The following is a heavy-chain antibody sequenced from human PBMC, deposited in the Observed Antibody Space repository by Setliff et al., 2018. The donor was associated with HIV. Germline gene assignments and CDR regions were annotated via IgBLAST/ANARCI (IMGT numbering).Heavy chain of an antibody. CDR3: AREHDYSNYRRLDS. CDR2: IHHSGSS. V-gene: IGHV4-4*08. CDR1: GDSIITYY. D-gene: IGHD4-4*01. J-gene: IGHJ4*02. Sequence: SETLSLTCTVSGDSIITYYWTWIRQPPGKGLEWIGYIHHSGSSDYTPSLRSRVTMSVDTSKNQFSLKLTSVTAADTAMYYCAREHDYSNYRRLDSWGQGILVTVSS.